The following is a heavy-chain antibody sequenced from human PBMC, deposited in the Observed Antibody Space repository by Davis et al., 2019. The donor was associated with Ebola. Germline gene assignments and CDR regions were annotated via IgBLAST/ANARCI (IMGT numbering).Heavy chain of an antibody. D-gene: IGHD3-16*01. CDR1: GFTFSSSA. J-gene: IGHJ4*02. Sequence: GGSLRLSCAAAGFTFSSSAMTWVRQAPGKGLEWVSAISASGGATYYAASVKGRFTISRDNSNNTLFLQMNSLRAEDTAVYYCARPLLGSFGNWGQGTLVTVSS. V-gene: IGHV3-23*01. CDR3: ARPLLGSFGN. CDR2: ISASGGAT.